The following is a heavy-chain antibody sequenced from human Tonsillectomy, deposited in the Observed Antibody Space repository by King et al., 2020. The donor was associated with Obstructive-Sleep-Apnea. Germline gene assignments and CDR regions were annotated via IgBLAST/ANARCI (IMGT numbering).Heavy chain of an antibody. V-gene: IGHV4-59*01. Sequence: VQLQESGPGLVKPSETLSLTCTVSGGSISSFYWNWIRQPPGKGLEWIGYIYYRGSTNYNPSLKSRVTISVDTSKNQFSLKLTSVTAADTAVYYCARRKFYYDSSGPTGDYWGQGTLVTVSS. J-gene: IGHJ4*02. CDR2: IYYRGST. CDR3: ARRKFYYDSSGPTGDY. CDR1: GGSISSFY. D-gene: IGHD3-22*01.